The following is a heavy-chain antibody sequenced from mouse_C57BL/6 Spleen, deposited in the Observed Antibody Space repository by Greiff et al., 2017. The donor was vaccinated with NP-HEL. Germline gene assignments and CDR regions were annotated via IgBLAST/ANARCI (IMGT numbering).Heavy chain of an antibody. Sequence: EVQLQQSGAELVRPGASVKLSCTASGFNIKDDYMHWVKQRPEQGLEWIGWIDPENGDTEYASKFQGKATITADTSSNTAYLQLRNLTSEATAVYSCTSGGKAAWFAYWGQGTLVTVSA. V-gene: IGHV14-4*01. CDR1: GFNIKDDY. CDR3: TSGGKAAWFAY. CDR2: IDPENGDT. J-gene: IGHJ3*01.